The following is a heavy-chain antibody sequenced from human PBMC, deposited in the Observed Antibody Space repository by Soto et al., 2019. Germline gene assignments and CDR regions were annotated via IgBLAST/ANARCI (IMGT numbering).Heavy chain of an antibody. J-gene: IGHJ4*02. D-gene: IGHD3-3*01. V-gene: IGHV3-23*01. CDR1: GFTFSSYA. Sequence: GGSLSLSYAASGFTFSSYAMSWVRQAPGKGLEWVSAISGSGGSTYYADSVKGRFTISRDNSKNTLYLQMNSLRAEDTVVYYCAVFGVVIPNLFDYWGQGTLVTVSS. CDR3: AVFGVVIPNLFDY. CDR2: ISGSGGST.